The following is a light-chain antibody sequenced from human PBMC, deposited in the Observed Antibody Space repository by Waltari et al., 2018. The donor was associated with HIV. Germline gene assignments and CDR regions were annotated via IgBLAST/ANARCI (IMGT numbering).Light chain of an antibody. J-gene: IGLJ1*01. Sequence: QSALTQPRPVSGSPGHSVTISCTGTSRAIGIYNYVSWYQQHPGKAPKLLISDVTRRPSGVPDRFSGSKSGNTASLTISGLQADDEADYYCCSYAGNFIYVFGTGTKVTVL. CDR1: SRAIGIYNY. CDR3: CSYAGNFIYV. CDR2: DVT. V-gene: IGLV2-11*01.